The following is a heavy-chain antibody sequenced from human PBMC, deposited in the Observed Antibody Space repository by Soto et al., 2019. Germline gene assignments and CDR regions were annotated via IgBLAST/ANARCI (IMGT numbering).Heavy chain of an antibody. V-gene: IGHV4-59*01. Sequence: SETLSLTCTVSGGSINTFYWSWIRQPPGKGLEWIGYIYYSGSTNYNPSLKSRVTISVDTSKNQFSLKLSSVTAADTAVYYCARGHKPRKLNWFDPWGQGTLVTVSS. CDR3: ARGHKPRKLNWFDP. J-gene: IGHJ5*02. CDR2: IYYSGST. CDR1: GGSINTFY.